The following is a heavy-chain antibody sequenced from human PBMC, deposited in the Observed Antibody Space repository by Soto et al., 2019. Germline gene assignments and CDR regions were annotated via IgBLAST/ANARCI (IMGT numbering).Heavy chain of an antibody. CDR2: INHSGST. D-gene: IGHD2-2*02. CDR3: ARGGLVAPAAIAAPLYYYEMDV. CDR1: GGSFSGYY. J-gene: IGHJ6*01. Sequence: SETLSLTCAVYGGSFSGYYWSCIRQPPWKGLEWIVEINHSGSTNYNPSLKSRVTISVDTSKNRFSLKLSSVTAADTAVYYCARGGLVAPAAIAAPLYYYEMDVWGEGPTVSV. V-gene: IGHV4-34*01.